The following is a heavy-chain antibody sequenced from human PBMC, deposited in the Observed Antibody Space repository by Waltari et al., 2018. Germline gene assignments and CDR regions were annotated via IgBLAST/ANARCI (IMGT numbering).Heavy chain of an antibody. CDR2: IIPIFGTA. V-gene: IGHV1-69*12. CDR1: GGTFSSYA. D-gene: IGHD6-19*01. J-gene: IGHJ4*02. Sequence: QVQLVQSGAEVKKPGSSVKVSCKASGGTFSSYAISWVRQAPGQGLEWMGGIIPIFGTAHCAQHFQGRVTITADEATSTACMELSILRSEAAAVYYCATGESSPIAVAGRYDYWGQGTLVTVSS. CDR3: ATGESSPIAVAGRYDY.